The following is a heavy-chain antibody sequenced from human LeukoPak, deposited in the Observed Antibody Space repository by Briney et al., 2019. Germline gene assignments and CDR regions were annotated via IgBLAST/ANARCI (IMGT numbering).Heavy chain of an antibody. Sequence: SETLSLTCTVSGGSISSYYWSWIRQPPGKGLEWIGYIYYSGSTNYNPSLRSRVTISVDTSKNQFSLKLSSVTAADTAVYYCARVSPLLWFGEFDYWGQGTLVTVSS. J-gene: IGHJ4*02. V-gene: IGHV4-59*01. CDR2: IYYSGST. CDR1: GGSISSYY. D-gene: IGHD3-10*01. CDR3: ARVSPLLWFGEFDY.